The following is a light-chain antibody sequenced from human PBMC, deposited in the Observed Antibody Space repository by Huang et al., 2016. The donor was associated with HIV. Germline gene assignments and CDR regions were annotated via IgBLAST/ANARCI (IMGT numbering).Light chain of an antibody. Sequence: EIVLTQSPGTLSLSPGERATLSCRASQSISADYLAWYQQKPGQAPRLLIYAASSTATGIPDRFSGSGSGTDFTLTIYRLEPEDFAVYFCPQYAGSPWTFGQGTKVEIK. CDR2: AAS. CDR1: QSISADY. J-gene: IGKJ1*01. CDR3: PQYAGSPWT. V-gene: IGKV3-20*01.